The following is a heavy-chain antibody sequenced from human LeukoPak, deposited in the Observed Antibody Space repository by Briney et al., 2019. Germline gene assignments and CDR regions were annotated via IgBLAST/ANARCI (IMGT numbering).Heavy chain of an antibody. V-gene: IGHV3-7*01. CDR2: IKQDGSET. CDR1: GFTFSSYE. J-gene: IGHJ4*01. CDR3: VREGFYFFDF. Sequence: PGGSLRLSCTASGFTFSSYEMNRVRQVPGKGLEWVANIKQDGSETTYADSVRGRFTIFRDNAKDSVYLQMNSLRAEDSATYYCVREGFYFFDFWGQGTLVTVSS.